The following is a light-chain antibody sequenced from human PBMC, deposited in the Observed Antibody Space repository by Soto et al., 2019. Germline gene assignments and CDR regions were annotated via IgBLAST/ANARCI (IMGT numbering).Light chain of an antibody. CDR1: QSVGSY. Sequence: EVVLTQSPDTVSLSPGERATLSCRASQSVGSYLAWYQHKPGQAPRLLIYGASSRATGIPDRFSGSGSGTDFTLTISRLEPEDFAVYYCQHYGTSAWTFGQGTKVDIK. V-gene: IGKV3-20*01. CDR2: GAS. J-gene: IGKJ1*01. CDR3: QHYGTSAWT.